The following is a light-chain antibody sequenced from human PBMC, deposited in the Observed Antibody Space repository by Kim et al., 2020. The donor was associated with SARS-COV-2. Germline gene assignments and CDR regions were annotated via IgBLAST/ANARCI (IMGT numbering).Light chain of an antibody. Sequence: GDRVTITCRASQSISSYLNWYQQKPRKAPKLLIYAASSLQSGVPSRFSGSGSGTDFTLTISSLQPEDFATYYCQQSYSTLTFGPGTKVDIK. J-gene: IGKJ3*01. CDR2: AAS. CDR3: QQSYSTLT. V-gene: IGKV1-39*01. CDR1: QSISSY.